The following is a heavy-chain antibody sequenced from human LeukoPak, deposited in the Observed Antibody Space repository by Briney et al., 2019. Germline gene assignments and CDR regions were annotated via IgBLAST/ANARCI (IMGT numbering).Heavy chain of an antibody. D-gene: IGHD1-26*01. CDR3: ARDSGSYYGGFDY. V-gene: IGHV3-48*04. CDR1: GFNFNTYT. CDR2: ISSSGSTI. Sequence: GGSLRLSCAASGFNFNTYTMNWVRQAPGKGLEWVSYISSSGSTIYYADSVKGRFTISRDNAKNSLYLQMNSLRAEDTAVYYCARDSGSYYGGFDYWGQGTLVTVSS. J-gene: IGHJ4*02.